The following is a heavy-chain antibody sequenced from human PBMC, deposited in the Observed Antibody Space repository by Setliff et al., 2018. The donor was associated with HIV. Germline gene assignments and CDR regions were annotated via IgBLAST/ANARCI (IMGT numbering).Heavy chain of an antibody. V-gene: IGHV3-74*01. D-gene: IGHD2-15*01. Sequence: GGSLRLSCAGSGLNFNNYWMHWVRQAPGKGLVWVSHIKSDGSVIQYADSVKGRFTISRDNAKNTLYLQMNSLRVEDTAVYYCAADRIVLGDYWGQGTLVTSPQ. J-gene: IGHJ4*02. CDR1: GLNFNNYW. CDR2: IKSDGSVI. CDR3: AADRIVLGDY.